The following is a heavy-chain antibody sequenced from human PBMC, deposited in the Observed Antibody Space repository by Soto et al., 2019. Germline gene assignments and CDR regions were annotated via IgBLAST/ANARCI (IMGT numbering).Heavy chain of an antibody. J-gene: IGHJ4*02. CDR1: GYTFTSYH. CDR3: ARDSPPPRE. V-gene: IGHV1-18*01. Sequence: QVQLVQSGAEVKKPGASVKVSCKASGYTFTSYHITWVRQAPGQGLEWMGGISAYNGNTNYAQKLQGKATMTTDTSPSTAYMEMRSLRSDATAVYYCARDSPPPREWGQGTLVTVSS. CDR2: ISAYNGNT.